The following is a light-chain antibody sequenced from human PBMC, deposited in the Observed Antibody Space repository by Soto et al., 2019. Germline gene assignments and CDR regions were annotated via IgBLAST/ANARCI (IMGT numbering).Light chain of an antibody. CDR1: QSVSSSY. J-gene: IGKJ4*01. CDR2: AAS. V-gene: IGKV3-20*01. CDR3: QQYKNPVT. Sequence: EIVLTQSPGTLSLSPGEGATLSCRASQSVSSSYLAWYQQKPGRAPRLLIYAASSRATGIPDRFSGSGSGTDFTLTIIRLEPEDVAVYYCQQYKNPVTFGGGTKVEIK.